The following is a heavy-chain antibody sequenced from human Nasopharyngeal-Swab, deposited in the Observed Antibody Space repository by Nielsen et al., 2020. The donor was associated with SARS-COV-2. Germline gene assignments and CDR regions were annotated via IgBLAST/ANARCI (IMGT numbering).Heavy chain of an antibody. CDR2: INHGGST. CDR3: ARIEDCSSTSCYDYFDY. J-gene: IGHJ4*02. D-gene: IGHD2-2*01. V-gene: IGHV4-34*01. Sequence: WIRQPPGKGLEWIGEINHGGSTNYNPSLKSRVTISVDTSKNQFSLKLSSVTAADTAVYYCARIEDCSSTSCYDYFDYWGQGTLVTVSS.